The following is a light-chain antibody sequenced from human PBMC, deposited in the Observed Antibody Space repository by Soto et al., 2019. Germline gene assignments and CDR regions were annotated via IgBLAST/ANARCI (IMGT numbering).Light chain of an antibody. Sequence: DIQMTQSPSSLSASVGDRVTITCRASQSFSSYLNWYQQKPGKAPKLLIYFASSLQSGVPSRFSGSGSGTDFTLTISNLQPEDFATYYCQQSYNTPRTFGQGTKVEIK. J-gene: IGKJ1*01. CDR2: FAS. V-gene: IGKV1-39*01. CDR1: QSFSSY. CDR3: QQSYNTPRT.